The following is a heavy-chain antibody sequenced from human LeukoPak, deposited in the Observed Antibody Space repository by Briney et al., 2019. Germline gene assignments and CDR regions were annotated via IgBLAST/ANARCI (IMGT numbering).Heavy chain of an antibody. CDR1: SGSISSGGYS. CDR3: ARVPIAIGAFDI. CDR2: IYHSGSN. D-gene: IGHD2-21*01. V-gene: IGHV4-30-2*01. Sequence: SETLSLTCAVSSGSISSGGYSWSWIRQPPGKGLEWIGYIYHSGSNYYNPSLKSRVTMSVDRSKNQFSLSLSSVTAADTAVYYCARVPIAIGAFDIWGQGTMVTVSP. J-gene: IGHJ3*02.